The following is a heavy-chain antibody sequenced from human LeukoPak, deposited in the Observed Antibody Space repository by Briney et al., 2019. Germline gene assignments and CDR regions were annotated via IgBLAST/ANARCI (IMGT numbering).Heavy chain of an antibody. V-gene: IGHV4-34*10. Sequence: SETLSLTCAVYGGSFSGYYWGWIRQPPGKALEWIGSIHYRGSTYYNPSLRSRVIMSIDGSTNRFSLKLSSVTAADTAVYYCARDVRDSSGYYLRIFGYWGQGILVTVSS. D-gene: IGHD3-22*01. CDR2: IHYRGST. CDR1: GGSFSGYY. CDR3: ARDVRDSSGYYLRIFGY. J-gene: IGHJ4*02.